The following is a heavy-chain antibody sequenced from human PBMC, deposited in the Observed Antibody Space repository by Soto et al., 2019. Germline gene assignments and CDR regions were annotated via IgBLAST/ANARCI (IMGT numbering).Heavy chain of an antibody. J-gene: IGHJ6*02. CDR1: GYTFTSYA. CDR2: INAGYGNT. V-gene: IGHV1-3*01. CDR3: ARSSYSGSYGMDV. Sequence: QVQLVQSGAEVKKPGASVKVSCKASGYTFTSYAMHWVRQAPGQRLEWMGWINAGYGNTKYSQKFQGRVTITRDTSASTAYVELSSLRSEDTAVYYCARSSYSGSYGMDVWGQGTTVTVSS. D-gene: IGHD1-26*01.